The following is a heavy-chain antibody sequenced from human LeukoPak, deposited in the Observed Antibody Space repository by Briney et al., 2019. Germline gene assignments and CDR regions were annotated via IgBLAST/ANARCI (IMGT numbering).Heavy chain of an antibody. CDR2: ISGSGGST. D-gene: IGHD3-3*01. J-gene: IGHJ4*02. CDR3: AKGWSYDFWSGYPSFDY. CDR1: GFTFGSYA. Sequence: GGSLRLSCAASGFTFGSYAMSWVRQAPGKGLEWVSAISGSGGSTYYADSVKGRFTISRDNSKNTLYLQMNSLRAEDTAVYYCAKGWSYDFWSGYPSFDYWGQGTLVTVSS. V-gene: IGHV3-23*01.